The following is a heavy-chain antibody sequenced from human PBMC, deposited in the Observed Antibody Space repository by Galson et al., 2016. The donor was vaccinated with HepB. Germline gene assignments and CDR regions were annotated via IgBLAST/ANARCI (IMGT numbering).Heavy chain of an antibody. D-gene: IGHD6-19*01. CDR2: ISGSGGNT. Sequence: SLRHSCAASGFTFSSYGMHWVRQAPGKGLEWVSVISGSGGNTYYADSVKGRFIISRDNSKNTLYLQMNSLRAEDTAVYYCAKAQSSGWYDFDYWGQGTLVTVSS. CDR1: GFTFSSYG. V-gene: IGHV3-23*01. CDR3: AKAQSSGWYDFDY. J-gene: IGHJ4*02.